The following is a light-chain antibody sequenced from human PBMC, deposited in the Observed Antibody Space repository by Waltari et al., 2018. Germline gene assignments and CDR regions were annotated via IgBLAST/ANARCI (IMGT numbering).Light chain of an antibody. CDR2: DSS. J-gene: IGLJ2*01. V-gene: IGLV2-14*03. CDR3: TVKRGSNTVV. Sequence: QSALTQPASVSGSPGQSITFSCTGASTDIDYYDYVCWYQQHPAKAPKLIIFDSSNRPSGVSYRFSGSRSGSTASLTISGLQAEDEADYYCTVKRGSNTVVFGGGTKLSVL. CDR1: STDIDYYDY.